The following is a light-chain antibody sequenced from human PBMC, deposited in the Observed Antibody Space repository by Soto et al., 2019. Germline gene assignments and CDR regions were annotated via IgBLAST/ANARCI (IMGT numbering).Light chain of an antibody. J-gene: IGKJ5*01. CDR3: QQYNSYYT. Sequence: DIQMTQSPSTLSASVVDRVTITXRGSQSISSWSAWYQQXPGXAPXXLIYDASSLESGVPSRLSGSGSGTEFTLTISSLQPDDFATYYCQQYNSYYTFGQGTRLEIK. CDR2: DAS. CDR1: QSISSW. V-gene: IGKV1-5*01.